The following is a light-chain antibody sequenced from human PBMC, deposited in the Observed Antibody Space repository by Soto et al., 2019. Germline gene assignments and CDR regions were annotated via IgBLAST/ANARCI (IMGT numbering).Light chain of an antibody. CDR1: SSNIGSNS. CDR3: TSWDDSVQGPL. CDR2: SNN. Sequence: QSVLTQPPSASGTPGQRVTISCSGSSSNIGSNSANWYQQLPGTAPKLLIYSNNQRRSGVPDRFSGSKSGTSATLAISGLQSEDECDYYCTSWDDSVQGPLFGGGTKLTLL. V-gene: IGLV1-44*01. J-gene: IGLJ2*01.